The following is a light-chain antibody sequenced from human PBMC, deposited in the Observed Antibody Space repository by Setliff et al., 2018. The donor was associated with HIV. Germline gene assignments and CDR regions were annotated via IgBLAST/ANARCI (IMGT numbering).Light chain of an antibody. Sequence: QSALAQPRSVSGSPGQSVTMSCTGTSSDVGGYNYVSWYQQHPGKAPKLMIYDVSKRPSGVPDRFSGSKSGNTAFLTISGLQGGDEADYYCCSYAGSYTVLFGGGTKATVL. CDR1: SSDVGGYNY. CDR2: DVS. CDR3: CSYAGSYTVL. J-gene: IGLJ2*01. V-gene: IGLV2-11*01.